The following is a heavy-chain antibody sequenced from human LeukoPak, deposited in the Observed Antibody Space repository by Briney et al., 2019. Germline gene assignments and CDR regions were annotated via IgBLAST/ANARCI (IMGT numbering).Heavy chain of an antibody. D-gene: IGHD3-3*01. V-gene: IGHV4-34*01. CDR1: GGSFSGYY. Sequence: PSETLSLTCAVSGGSFSGYYWTWIRQPPGKGLEWIGEINHSGSANYNPSLMSRVTISVDTSKNQFSLKLSSVTAADTAVYYCARGLITIFGVVSNWFDPWGQGTLVTVSS. J-gene: IGHJ5*02. CDR3: ARGLITIFGVVSNWFDP. CDR2: INHSGSA.